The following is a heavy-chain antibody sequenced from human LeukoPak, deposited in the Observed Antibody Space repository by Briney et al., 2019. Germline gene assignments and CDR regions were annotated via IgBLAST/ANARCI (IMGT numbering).Heavy chain of an antibody. CDR1: GFTFDEYA. CDR2: ISWNSGSI. V-gene: IGHV3-9*01. CDR3: AKEDIVLAPAAIRRRGMDV. D-gene: IGHD2-2*02. Sequence: PGRSLRLSCAAAGFTFDEYAMHWVRQAPGKGLEWVSGISWNSGSIGYADSVKGRLTISRDNAKNFLYLQMNSLRAEDTALYYCAKEDIVLAPAAIRRRGMDVWGQGTTVTVSS. J-gene: IGHJ6*02.